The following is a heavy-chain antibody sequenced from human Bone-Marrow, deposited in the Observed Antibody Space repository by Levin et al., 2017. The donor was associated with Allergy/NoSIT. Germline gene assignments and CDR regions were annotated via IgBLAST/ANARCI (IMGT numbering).Heavy chain of an antibody. CDR3: ARGHRVPATIYFDS. CDR2: VYDRGTT. J-gene: IGHJ4*02. D-gene: IGHD2-2*01. V-gene: IGHV4-39*07. CDR1: GGSIGGSSSY. Sequence: SQTLSLTCTVSGGSIGGSSSYWGWIRQPPGKGLQWIASVYDRGTTYSNPSLETPVTLSLDTSKNHFSLRLNSVTAADTAVYFCARGHRVPATIYFDSWGRGTLVTVSS.